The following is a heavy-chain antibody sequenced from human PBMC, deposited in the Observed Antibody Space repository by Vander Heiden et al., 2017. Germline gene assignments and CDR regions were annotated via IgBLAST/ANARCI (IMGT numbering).Heavy chain of an antibody. CDR2: TSWNSGSR. D-gene: IGHD2-2*01. V-gene: IGHV3-9*01. CDR3: AKAGCSSTSCYPDY. J-gene: IGHJ4*02. Sequence: EVQLLEYGGGLVQPGRSLRLSCAAYRLTFDDYAMHWVRQAPWKGLEWVSSTSWNSGSRGYADSVKGRFTISRDNAKNSLYLQKNSLRAEDTALYYCAKAGCSSTSCYPDYWGQGTLVTVSS. CDR1: RLTFDDYA.